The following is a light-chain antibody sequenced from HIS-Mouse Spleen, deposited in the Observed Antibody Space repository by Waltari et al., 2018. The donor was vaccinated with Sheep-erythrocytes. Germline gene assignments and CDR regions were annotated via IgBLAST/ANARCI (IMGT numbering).Light chain of an antibody. CDR2: GAS. CDR3: QQYNNWPWT. Sequence: EIVMTQSPATLSVSPGEGATLSCRASHSVSSNLAWYQQNPGQAPRLLIYGASTRATGIPARFSGSGSGTEFTLTISSMQSEDFAVYYCQQYNNWPWTFGQGTKVEIK. V-gene: IGKV3-15*01. CDR1: HSVSSN. J-gene: IGKJ1*01.